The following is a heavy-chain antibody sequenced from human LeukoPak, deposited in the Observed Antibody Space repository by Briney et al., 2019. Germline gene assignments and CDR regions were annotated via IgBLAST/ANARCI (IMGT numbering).Heavy chain of an antibody. Sequence: GGSLRLSCAASGFTFSSYAMHWVRQAPGKGLEGVAVISYDGSNKYYADSAKGRFTISSDNSKNTLYLQMNSLRAEDTAVYYCARERCSSTSCASPFDPWGQGTLVTVSS. J-gene: IGHJ5*02. D-gene: IGHD2-2*01. V-gene: IGHV3-30-3*01. CDR1: GFTFSSYA. CDR2: ISYDGSNK. CDR3: ARERCSSTSCASPFDP.